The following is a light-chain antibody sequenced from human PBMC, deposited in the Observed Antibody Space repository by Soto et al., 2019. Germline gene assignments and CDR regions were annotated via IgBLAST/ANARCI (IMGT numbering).Light chain of an antibody. Sequence: QSALTQPASVSGSPGQSITISCTGTSTDVGANNYVSWYQQHPGRAPKVMIYDVTNRPSGVSSRFSGSKSGNTASLTISGLQAEDEADYYCYSQVASTTMIFGGGTKLTVL. J-gene: IGLJ2*01. CDR1: STDVGANNY. V-gene: IGLV2-14*01. CDR3: YSQVASTTMI. CDR2: DVT.